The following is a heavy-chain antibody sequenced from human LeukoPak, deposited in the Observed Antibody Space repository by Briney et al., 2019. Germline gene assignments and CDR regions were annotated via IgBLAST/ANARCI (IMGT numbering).Heavy chain of an antibody. CDR2: ISSNGATT. CDR1: GFTFNRFY. V-gene: IGHV3-64D*06. J-gene: IGHJ4*02. D-gene: IGHD6-6*01. Sequence: GGSLRLSCSASGFTFNRFYLHWVRQAPGKGLEFVSHISSNGATTYYADSVKGRFTISRDNSKNTLCLQMSSLRADDTAVYYCVKDRSIAAPNNDFFDSWGQGALVTVSS. CDR3: VKDRSIAAPNNDFFDS.